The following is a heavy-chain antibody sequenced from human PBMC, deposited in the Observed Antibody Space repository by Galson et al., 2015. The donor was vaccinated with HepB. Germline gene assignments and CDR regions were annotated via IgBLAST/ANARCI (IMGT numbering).Heavy chain of an antibody. V-gene: IGHV3-30*18. CDR1: GFTFSSYG. Sequence: SLRLSCAASGFTFSSYGMHWVRQAPGKGLEWVAVISYDGSNKYYADSVKGRFTISRDNSKNTLYLQMNSLRAEDTAVYYCANSWSGYYTYYYYYMDVWGKGTTVTVSS. CDR3: ANSWSGYYTYYYYYMDV. CDR2: ISYDGSNK. D-gene: IGHD3-3*01. J-gene: IGHJ6*03.